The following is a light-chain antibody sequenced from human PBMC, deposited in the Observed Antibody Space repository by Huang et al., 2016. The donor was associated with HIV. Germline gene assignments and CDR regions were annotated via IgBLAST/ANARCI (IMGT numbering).Light chain of an antibody. CDR3: QQSYSTLFT. V-gene: IGKV1-39*01. Sequence: DIQVTQSPSSLSASVGDRVNITCRASQNINTYLNWYQQKRGEAPKLLIYTASSLEGGVPSRVSGSGSGTDFSLTISSLQPEDSATYYCQQSYSTLFTFGPGTKVHIK. CDR2: TAS. CDR1: QNINTY. J-gene: IGKJ3*01.